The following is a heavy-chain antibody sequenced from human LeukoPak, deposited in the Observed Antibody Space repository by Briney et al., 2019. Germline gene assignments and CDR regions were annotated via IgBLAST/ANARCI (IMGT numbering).Heavy chain of an antibody. Sequence: PGGSLRLSCAASRFTFSNYAMTWVRQAPGKGLEWVSGISDSGGSTYYADSVKGRFTISRDNSKNTLYLQMNSLRAEDTAVYYCAKSLSGGGYYFEYWGQGTLVTVSS. CDR1: RFTFSNYA. V-gene: IGHV3-23*01. CDR3: AKSLSGGGYYFEY. CDR2: ISDSGGST. D-gene: IGHD3-10*01. J-gene: IGHJ4*02.